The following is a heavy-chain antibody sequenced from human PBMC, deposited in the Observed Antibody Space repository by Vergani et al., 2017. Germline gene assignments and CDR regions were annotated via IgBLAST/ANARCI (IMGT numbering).Heavy chain of an antibody. D-gene: IGHD3-3*01. CDR2: ISYDGSNK. CDR3: ARDQTRITIFGVVIDYYYYYGMDV. CDR1: GFTFSSYG. J-gene: IGHJ6*02. Sequence: QVQLVESGGGVVQPGRSLRLSCAASGFTFSSYGMHWVRQAPGKGLEWVAVISYDGSNKYYADSVKGRFTIARDNSKNTLYLQMNSLRAEDTAVYYCARDQTRITIFGVVIDYYYYYGMDVWGQGTTVTVSS. V-gene: IGHV3-30*19.